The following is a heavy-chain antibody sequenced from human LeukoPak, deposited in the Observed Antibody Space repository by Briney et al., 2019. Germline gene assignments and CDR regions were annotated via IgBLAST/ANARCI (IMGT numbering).Heavy chain of an antibody. Sequence: PSETLSLTCDVSGYAIGSSHYWGWIRQPPGRGLQWIGHVNFHGTSAYNASLRGRVTISIEASKNRFYLRLTSVTGADAAIYYCARVVSQAAPDWYMDVWGGGTVVIVSS. D-gene: IGHD2-21*01. CDR2: VNFHGTS. V-gene: IGHV4-38-2*01. CDR1: GYAIGSSHY. CDR3: ARVVSQAAPDWYMDV. J-gene: IGHJ2*01.